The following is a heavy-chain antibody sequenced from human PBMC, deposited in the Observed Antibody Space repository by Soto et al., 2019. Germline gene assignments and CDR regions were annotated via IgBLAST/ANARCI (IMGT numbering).Heavy chain of an antibody. CDR1: GFAFNNYG. V-gene: IGHV3-21*01. CDR2: ISKSDYT. Sequence: GSLRLSCTVSGFAFNNYGISWVRQAPGKGLEWVSSISKSDYTYYSDSVKGRFTISRDSAKNSVSLQMNTLRVEDTAVYYCAREDSIIIPAVSDFWGQGTLVTVSS. J-gene: IGHJ4*02. CDR3: AREDSIIIPAVSDF. D-gene: IGHD2-2*01.